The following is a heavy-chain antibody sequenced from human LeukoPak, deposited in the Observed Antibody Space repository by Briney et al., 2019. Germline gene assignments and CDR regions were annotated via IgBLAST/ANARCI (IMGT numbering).Heavy chain of an antibody. CDR3: ATAVPRYFDWLLSY. V-gene: IGHV1-24*01. CDR2: FDPEDGET. Sequence: ASVKVSCKVSGYTHTELSMHWVRQAPGKGLGWMGGFDPEDGETIYAQKFQGRVTMTEDTSTDTAYMELSSLRSEDTAVYYCATAVPRYFDWLLSYWGQGTLVTVSS. CDR1: GYTHTELS. J-gene: IGHJ4*02. D-gene: IGHD3-9*01.